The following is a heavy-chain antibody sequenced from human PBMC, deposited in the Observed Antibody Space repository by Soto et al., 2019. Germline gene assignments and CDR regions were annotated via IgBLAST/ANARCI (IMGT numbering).Heavy chain of an antibody. CDR2: ISYDGTNK. CDR3: ARDPKTSGGQHWAFNYFDS. D-gene: IGHD7-27*01. Sequence: GGSLRLSCAASGFSFSTSPVHWVRQAPGKGPEWVALISYDGTNKFYADSVKGRFTISRDNSKSTLYLQVDSLRPEDAAVYYCARDPKTSGGQHWAFNYFDSWGQGTLVTVSS. CDR1: GFSFSTSP. J-gene: IGHJ4*02. V-gene: IGHV3-30-3*01.